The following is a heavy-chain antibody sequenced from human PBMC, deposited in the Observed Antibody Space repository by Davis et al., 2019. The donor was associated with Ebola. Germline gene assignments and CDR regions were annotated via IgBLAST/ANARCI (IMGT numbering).Heavy chain of an antibody. D-gene: IGHD4-17*01. J-gene: IGHJ4*02. CDR1: GFTFSSYG. CDR2: IKQDGSEK. Sequence: GESLKISCAASGFTFSSYGMHWVRQAPGKGLEWVANIKQDGSEKYYVDSVKGRFTISRDNAKNTLYLQMNSLRVEDTAVYYCTRVIDGDYDGNWGQGTLVTVSS. V-gene: IGHV3-7*04. CDR3: TRVIDGDYDGN.